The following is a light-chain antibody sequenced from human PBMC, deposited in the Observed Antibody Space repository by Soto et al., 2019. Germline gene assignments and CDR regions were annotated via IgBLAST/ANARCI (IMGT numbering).Light chain of an antibody. J-gene: IGKJ4*01. V-gene: IGKV3-20*01. CDR1: QSVSSSY. CDR3: QQFGSSPRLT. CDR2: GAS. Sequence: EIVLTQSPGTLSLSPGERATLSCRASQSVSSSYLALYQQKPGQAPRLLIFGASSRATGIPDRFSGSGSGTDFTLTINRLEPEDFALYYCQQFGSSPRLTFGGGTKVEIK.